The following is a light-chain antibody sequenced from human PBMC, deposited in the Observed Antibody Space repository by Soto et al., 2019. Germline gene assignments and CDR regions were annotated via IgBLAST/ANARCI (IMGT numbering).Light chain of an antibody. CDR2: SDN. CDR3: ATWDDTLNGRV. Sequence: QSVLTQPPSASGTPGQRVTISCSGSSSNIGSNYVYWYQQFPGTAPKLLIHSDNQRPSGVPDRFSGSKSGTSASLAISGLQSGDEADYYCATWDDTLNGRVFGGGTKVTVL. J-gene: IGLJ3*02. CDR1: SSNIGSNY. V-gene: IGLV1-44*01.